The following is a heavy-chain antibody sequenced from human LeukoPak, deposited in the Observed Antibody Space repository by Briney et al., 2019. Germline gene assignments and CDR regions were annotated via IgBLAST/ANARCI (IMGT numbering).Heavy chain of an antibody. CDR3: ARTLDYYDSSGPQYYFDY. D-gene: IGHD3-22*01. CDR1: GYSFTSYW. J-gene: IGHJ4*02. CDR2: IYPGDSDT. V-gene: IGHV5-51*01. Sequence: GESLKISCKASGYSFTSYWIGWVRQMPGKGLEWMGIIYPGDSDTRYSPSFQGQVTISADKSISTAYLQWSSLKASDTAMYYCARTLDYYDSSGPQYYFDYWGQGTLVTVSS.